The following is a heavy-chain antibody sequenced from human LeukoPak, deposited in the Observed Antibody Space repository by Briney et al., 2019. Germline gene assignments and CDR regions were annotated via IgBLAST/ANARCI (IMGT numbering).Heavy chain of an antibody. CDR2: IIGSGGST. V-gene: IGHV3-23*01. J-gene: IGHJ4*02. CDR1: GFTFSHYA. Sequence: EPGRSLRLSCAASGFTFSHYAMSWVRQAPGKGLEWVSGIIGSGGSTYYADSVKGGFTISRDNSKTTVYLQMNSLKADDTAVYYCVKEGPRVHFDYWGQGTLVTVSS. CDR3: VKEGPRVHFDY.